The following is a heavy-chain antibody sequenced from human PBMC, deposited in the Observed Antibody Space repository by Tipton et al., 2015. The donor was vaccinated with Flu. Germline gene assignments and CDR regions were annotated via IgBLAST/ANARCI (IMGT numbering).Heavy chain of an antibody. J-gene: IGHJ5*02. CDR3: ARRDYSNYVSDPKSWFSP. CDR2: VSRTGST. V-gene: IGHV4-38-2*01. Sequence: TLSLTCAVSGDSISSDFYWAWIRQFPGKGLEWIGTVSRTGSTIYNPSLKSRVTISIDTSKNQFSLNMLSVTAADMAVYYCARRDYSNYVSDPKSWFSPWGQGILVTVSS. CDR1: GDSISSDFY. D-gene: IGHD4-11*01.